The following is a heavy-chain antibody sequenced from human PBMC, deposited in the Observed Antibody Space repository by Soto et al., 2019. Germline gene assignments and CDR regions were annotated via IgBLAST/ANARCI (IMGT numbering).Heavy chain of an antibody. CDR2: IYYSGST. V-gene: IGHV4-59*01. CDR3: ARVSFEELPGGSYYYFDY. CDR1: GGSISSYY. J-gene: IGHJ4*02. D-gene: IGHD1-26*01. Sequence: SETLSLTCTVSGGSISSYYWSWIRQPPGKGLEWIGYIYYSGSTNYNPSLKSRVTISVDTSKNQISLKLSSVTAADTAVYYCARVSFEELPGGSYYYFDYWGQGTLVTVSS.